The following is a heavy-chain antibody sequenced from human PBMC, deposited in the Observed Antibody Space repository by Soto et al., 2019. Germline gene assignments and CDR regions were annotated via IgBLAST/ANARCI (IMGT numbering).Heavy chain of an antibody. V-gene: IGHV4-38-2*02. Sequence: LSLTCAVSGYSISSGYYWGWIRQPPGKGLEWIGTIYHSGSTYYNPSLKSRVTILVDTSKNQFSLKLSSVTAADTAVYYCAREGDDVLRFLEWLSDGGRYFDYWGQGTLVTVSS. J-gene: IGHJ4*02. CDR2: IYHSGST. CDR1: GYSISSGYY. CDR3: AREGDDVLRFLEWLSDGGRYFDY. D-gene: IGHD3-3*01.